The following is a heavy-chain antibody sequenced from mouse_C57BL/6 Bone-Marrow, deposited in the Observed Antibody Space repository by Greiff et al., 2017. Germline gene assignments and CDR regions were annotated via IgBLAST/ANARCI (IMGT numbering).Heavy chain of an antibody. D-gene: IGHD2-4*01. CDR1: GFNIKNTY. CDR2: IDPANGNT. V-gene: IGHV14-3*01. J-gene: IGHJ4*01. CDR3: ATPIYYDYDVDY. Sequence: EVQLQESVAELVRPGASVKLSCTASGFNIKNTYMHWVKQRPEQGLEWIGRIDPANGNTKYAPKFPGQATITSDTSSNTAYLQLSSLTSEDTAIYYCATPIYYDYDVDYWGQGTSVTVSS.